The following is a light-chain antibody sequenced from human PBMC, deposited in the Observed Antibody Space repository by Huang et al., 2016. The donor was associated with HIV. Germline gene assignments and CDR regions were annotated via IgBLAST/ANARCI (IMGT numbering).Light chain of an antibody. CDR3: QQYYSFPLT. J-gene: IGKJ1*01. V-gene: IGKV1-8*01. CDR1: QDINTY. CDR2: ATS. Sequence: AIRITQSPSSLSASTGDKVSLTCRASQDINTYLAWYQQQPGKPPSLLIHATSTLQSGVPSRFSGSGSGTDFTLTITHLQSEDFAMYYCQQYYSFPLTFGQGSQVEV.